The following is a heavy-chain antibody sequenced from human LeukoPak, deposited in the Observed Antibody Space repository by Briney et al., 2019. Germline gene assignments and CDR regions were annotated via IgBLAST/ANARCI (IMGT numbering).Heavy chain of an antibody. J-gene: IGHJ4*02. CDR2: IYYSGST. Sequence: SETLSLTCTVSGGSISSYHWSWIRQPPGKGLEWIGYIYYSGSTNYNPSLKSRVTISVDTSKNQISLKLSSVTAADTAVYYCARSLPGNYFDYWGQGTLVTVSS. CDR3: ARSLPGNYFDY. CDR1: GGSISSYH. D-gene: IGHD3-10*01. V-gene: IGHV4-59*01.